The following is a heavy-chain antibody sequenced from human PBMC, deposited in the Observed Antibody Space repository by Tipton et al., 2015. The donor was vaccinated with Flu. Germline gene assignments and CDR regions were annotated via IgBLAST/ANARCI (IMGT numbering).Heavy chain of an antibody. CDR3: ARRVLFHRYSPKLDY. J-gene: IGHJ4*02. CDR1: GGSFSGYY. D-gene: IGHD5-18*01. CDR2: INHSGST. Sequence: LSLTCAVYGGSFSGYYWSWIRQPPGKGLEWIGEINHSGSTNYNPSLKSRVTISVDTSKNQFSLKLSSVTAADTAVYYCARRVLFHRYSPKLDYWGQGTLVTVSS. V-gene: IGHV4-34*01.